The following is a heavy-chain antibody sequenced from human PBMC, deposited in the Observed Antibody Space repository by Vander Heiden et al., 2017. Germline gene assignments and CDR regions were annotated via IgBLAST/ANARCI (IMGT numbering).Heavy chain of an antibody. Sequence: QVQLVQPGAEVKKPGSSVKVSCKASGGTFSSYAISWVRQAPGQGLEWMGGIIPIFGTANYAQKFQGRVTITADESTSTAYRELSSLRSEDTAVYYCARVGTYNSIDPWGQGTLVTVSS. D-gene: IGHD6-13*01. CDR2: IIPIFGTA. CDR1: GGTFSSYA. CDR3: ARVGTYNSIDP. V-gene: IGHV1-69*01. J-gene: IGHJ5*02.